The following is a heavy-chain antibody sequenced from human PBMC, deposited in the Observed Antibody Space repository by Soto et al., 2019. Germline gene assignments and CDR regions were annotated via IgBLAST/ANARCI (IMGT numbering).Heavy chain of an antibody. J-gene: IGHJ4*02. CDR1: GYTFTSYG. D-gene: IGHD1-1*01. Sequence: QVHLVQSGAEVKKPGASVKVSCKASGYTFTSYGITWVRQAPGQGLEWMGWISAHNGNTDCAQKLQGRVIVTRDTSTSTAYMELRSLISDDTAVYYCARGRYGDYWGQGALVTGSS. V-gene: IGHV1-18*01. CDR2: ISAHNGNT. CDR3: ARGRYGDY.